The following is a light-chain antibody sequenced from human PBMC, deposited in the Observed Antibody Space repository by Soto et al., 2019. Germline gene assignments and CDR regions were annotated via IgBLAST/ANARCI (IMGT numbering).Light chain of an antibody. V-gene: IGLV2-14*01. J-gene: IGLJ3*02. CDR3: SSYTSSSTNWV. CDR1: SSDVGGYNY. Sequence: QSALTQPASVSGSPGQSITISCTGTSSDVGGYNYVSWYQQHPGKAPKLMIYEVSNRPSGVSNRFSGSKSGNTASLTISGLQAEVEADYYCSSYTSSSTNWVFGGGTKLTVL. CDR2: EVS.